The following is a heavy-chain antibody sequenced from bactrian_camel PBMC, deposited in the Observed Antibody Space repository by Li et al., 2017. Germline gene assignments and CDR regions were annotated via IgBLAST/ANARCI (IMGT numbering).Heavy chain of an antibody. D-gene: IGHD3*01. J-gene: IGHJ6*01. Sequence: VQLVESGGGLVQPGGSLRLSCAASRFTFSTYDMSWIRQAPGKGLEWVSTTMSGGGKTYYPDSVTGRFTFSRDNAKNTVYLQMNSLKTEDMAMYYCAKDSPLSTWYEMAFAYWGQGTQVTVS. CDR3: AKDSPLSTWYEMAFAY. V-gene: IGHV3S40*01. CDR1: RFTFSTYD. CDR2: TMSGGGKT.